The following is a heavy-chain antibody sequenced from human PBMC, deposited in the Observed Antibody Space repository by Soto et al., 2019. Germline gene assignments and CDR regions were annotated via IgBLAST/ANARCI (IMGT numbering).Heavy chain of an antibody. CDR1: GDSISSSSYD. CDR3: ASLPSLPHGHFYSSCAPDY. Sequence: SETLSLTCTVSGDSISSSSYDWGWIRQPPGKGLEWIGNIYYSGYTYYNPSLKSRVTISVDTSKNQFSLKLSSVTAADTAVYYCASLPSLPHGHFYSSCAPDYWGQGTLVTVSS. J-gene: IGHJ4*02. D-gene: IGHD3-22*01. V-gene: IGHV4-39*01. CDR2: IYYSGYT.